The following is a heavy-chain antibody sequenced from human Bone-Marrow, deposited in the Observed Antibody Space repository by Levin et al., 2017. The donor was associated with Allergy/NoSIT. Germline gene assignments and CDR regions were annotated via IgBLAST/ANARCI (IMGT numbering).Heavy chain of an antibody. J-gene: IGHJ4*02. CDR1: GGSISTNNW. D-gene: IGHD3-3*01. CDR2: IYHSGST. V-gene: IGHV4-4*02. CDR3: ARGNSVSEWSYHFDY. Sequence: LSQTLSLTCAVSGGSISTNNWWSWVRQPPGKGLEWIGEIYHSGSTNYNPSLKSRVIISVDKSKNQFSLKLSSVTVADTAIYYCARGNSVSEWSYHFDYWGQGMLVTVSS.